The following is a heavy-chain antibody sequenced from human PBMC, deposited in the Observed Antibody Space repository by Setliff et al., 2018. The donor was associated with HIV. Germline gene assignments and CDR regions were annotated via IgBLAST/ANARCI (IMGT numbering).Heavy chain of an antibody. V-gene: IGHV1-18*01. CDR3: ARDLDSSGYFNSLNY. CDR1: GYTFTSYD. D-gene: IGHD3-22*01. Sequence: ASVKVSCKASGYTFTSYDISWVRQAPGQGLEWMGWISAYNGNTNYAQKLQGRVTMTTDTSTRTAYMELRSLRSDATAVYYCARDLDSSGYFNSLNYWGHGTLVTVSS. J-gene: IGHJ4*01. CDR2: ISAYNGNT.